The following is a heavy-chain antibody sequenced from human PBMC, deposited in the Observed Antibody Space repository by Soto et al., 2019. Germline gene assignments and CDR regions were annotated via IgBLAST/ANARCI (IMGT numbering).Heavy chain of an antibody. J-gene: IGHJ4*02. CDR3: ARGRGTYYYDSSGYWRFDY. V-gene: IGHV1-69*01. CDR2: IIPIFGTA. Sequence: QVQLVQSGAEVKKPGSSVKVSCKASGVTFSSYAISWVRQAPGQGLEWMGGIIPIFGTANYAQKFQGRVTITADESTSTAYMGLSSLRSEDTAVYYCARGRGTYYYDSSGYWRFDYWGQGTLVTVSS. D-gene: IGHD3-22*01. CDR1: GVTFSSYA.